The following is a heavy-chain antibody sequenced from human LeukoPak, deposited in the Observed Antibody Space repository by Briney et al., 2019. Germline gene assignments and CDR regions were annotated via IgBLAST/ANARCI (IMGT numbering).Heavy chain of an antibody. J-gene: IGHJ4*02. V-gene: IGHV4-39*07. CDR2: IYYSGST. CDR1: GGSISSGSYY. D-gene: IGHD4-23*01. CDR3: VRVDNGGNYFDY. Sequence: PSETLSLTCTVSGGSISSGSYYWAWIRQPAGKGLEWIGSIYYSGSTYYNPSLKSRVTISVDTSKNQFSLKLSSVTAADTAVYYCVRVDNGGNYFDYWGQGTLVTVSS.